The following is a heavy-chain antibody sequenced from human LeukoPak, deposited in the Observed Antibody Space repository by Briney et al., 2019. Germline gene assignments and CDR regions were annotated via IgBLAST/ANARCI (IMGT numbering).Heavy chain of an antibody. Sequence: ASVKVSCKASGYTFTSYYMHWVRQAPGQGLEWMGIINPSGGSTSYAQKFQGRVTMTRDTSISTAYMELSRLRSDDTAVYYCARGLSYGSGSYYIVAYYYGMDVWGQGTTVTVSS. CDR2: INPSGGST. CDR1: GYTFTSYY. J-gene: IGHJ6*02. V-gene: IGHV1-46*01. CDR3: ARGLSYGSGSYYIVAYYYGMDV. D-gene: IGHD3-10*01.